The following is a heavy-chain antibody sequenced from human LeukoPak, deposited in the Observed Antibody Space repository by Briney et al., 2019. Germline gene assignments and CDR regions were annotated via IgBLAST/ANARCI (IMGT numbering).Heavy chain of an antibody. CDR1: GFTFDAYL. D-gene: IGHD4-17*01. CDR2: VNQDGTEQ. V-gene: IGHV3-7*01. CDR3: ARRAYDYGDFFDY. Sequence: GGSLRLSCAVSGFTFDAYLMTWVRQAPGRGLEWEANVNQDGTEQYYVDSVRGRFTISRDNAKNSLYLQMNSLRDEDTALYYCARRAYDYGDFFDYWGQGTLVTVSS. J-gene: IGHJ4*02.